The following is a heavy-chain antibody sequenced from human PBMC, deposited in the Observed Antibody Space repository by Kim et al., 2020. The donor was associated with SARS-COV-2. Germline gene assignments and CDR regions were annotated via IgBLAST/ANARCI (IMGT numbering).Heavy chain of an antibody. CDR2: IYYSGSS. CDR3: ERPGRRYDSNGFDP. J-gene: IGHJ5*02. V-gene: IGHV4-39*01. D-gene: IGHD3-16*01. Sequence: SETLSLTCTVSGGSISSSNYYWGWIRQSPGKGLEWIGNIYYSGSSYYNPSLKSRVTISVDTSKNQFSLKLSSVTAADTAVDYCERPGRRYDSNGFDPWG. CDR1: GGSISSSNYY.